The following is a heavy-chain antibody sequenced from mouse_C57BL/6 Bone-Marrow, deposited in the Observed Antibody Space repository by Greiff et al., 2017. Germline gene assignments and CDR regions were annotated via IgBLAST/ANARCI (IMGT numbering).Heavy chain of an antibody. D-gene: IGHD2-3*01. V-gene: IGHV1-64*01. J-gene: IGHJ3*01. CDR2: IHPNSGST. CDR3: ARRGWLLPFAY. CDR1: GYTFTSYW. Sequence: VQLQQPGAELVKPGASVKLSCKASGYTFTSYWMHWVKQRPGQGLEWIGMIHPNSGSTNYNEKFKSKATLTVDKSSSTAYMQLSSLTSEGAAVYYCARRGWLLPFAYWGQGTLVTVSA.